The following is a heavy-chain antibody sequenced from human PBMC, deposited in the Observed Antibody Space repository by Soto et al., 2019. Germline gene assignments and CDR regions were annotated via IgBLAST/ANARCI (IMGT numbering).Heavy chain of an antibody. D-gene: IGHD6-25*01. J-gene: IGHJ4*02. CDR2: INHSGST. V-gene: IGHV4-34*01. CDR3: ARVFEFRDAADY. Sequence: QVQLQQWGAGLLKPSETLSLTCAVYGGSFSGYYWSWIRQPPGKGLEWIGEINHSGSTNYNPSLKSRVTISVDTSKNQFSLKLSSVTAADTAVYYCARVFEFRDAADYWGQGTLVTVSS. CDR1: GGSFSGYY.